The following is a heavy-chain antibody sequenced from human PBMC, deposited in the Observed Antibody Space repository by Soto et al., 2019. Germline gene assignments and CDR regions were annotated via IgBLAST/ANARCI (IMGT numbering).Heavy chain of an antibody. D-gene: IGHD6-13*01. J-gene: IGHJ4*02. CDR1: GFSLSTSGVG. Sequence: QITLKESGPTLVKPTQTLTLTCTFSGFSLSTSGVGVGWIRQPPGKALVWLALIYWDDDKRYSPSLKSRLTITEHTYKKQVLRTMTNMHPVYEATYYCAKSIGAAAHFDYWGQGNLVTVSS. CDR2: IYWDDDK. CDR3: AKSIGAAAHFDY. V-gene: IGHV2-5*02.